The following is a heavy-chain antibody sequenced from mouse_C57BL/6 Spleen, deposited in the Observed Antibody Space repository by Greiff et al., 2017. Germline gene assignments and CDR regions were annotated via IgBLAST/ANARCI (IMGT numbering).Heavy chain of an antibody. Sequence: VQLQQSGAELVKPGASVKLSCTASGFTFTEYSMHWVKQRPEQGLEWIGRFYPGGGSKKYMEKVKGQAILTADKSTSTVYMEMSRLKSEDTAAYYCARHERHAHAYDLDYWGQGTTLTVSS. J-gene: IGHJ2*01. V-gene: IGHV1-62-2*01. CDR3: ARHERHAHAYDLDY. CDR2: FYPGGGSK. CDR1: GFTFTEYS. D-gene: IGHD1-3*01.